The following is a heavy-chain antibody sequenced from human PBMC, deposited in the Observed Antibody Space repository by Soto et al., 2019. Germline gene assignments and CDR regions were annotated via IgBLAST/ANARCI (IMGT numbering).Heavy chain of an antibody. CDR3: ARDIAVAANWFDP. CDR2: IKQEGSEK. D-gene: IGHD6-19*01. CDR1: GFTFSSYW. Sequence: EVQLVASGGGLVQPGGSLRLSCAASGFTFSSYWMSWVRQAPGKGLAGVANIKQEGSEKYYVDSVKGRFTIPRDNAKNSLYLQMNSLRAEYTAVYYCARDIAVAANWFDPWGQGTLVTVSS. V-gene: IGHV3-7*01. J-gene: IGHJ5*02.